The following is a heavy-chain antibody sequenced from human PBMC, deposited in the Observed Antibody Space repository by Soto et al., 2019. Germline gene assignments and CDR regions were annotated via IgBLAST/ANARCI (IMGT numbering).Heavy chain of an antibody. J-gene: IGHJ4*02. V-gene: IGHV1-69*02. Sequence: SVKVSCKASGGTFSSYTISWVRQAPGQGLEWMGRIIPILGIANYAQKLQGRVTMTTDTSTSTAYMELRSLRFDDTAVYYCASIPIADSSGFDYWGQGTLVTVSS. D-gene: IGHD6-19*01. CDR1: GGTFSSYT. CDR3: ASIPIADSSGFDY. CDR2: IIPILGIA.